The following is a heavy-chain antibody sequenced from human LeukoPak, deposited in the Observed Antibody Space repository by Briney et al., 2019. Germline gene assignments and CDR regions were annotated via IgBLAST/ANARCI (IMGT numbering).Heavy chain of an antibody. CDR3: ARVMGRYATDY. V-gene: IGHV4-61*02. CDR1: GGSISSGSYY. J-gene: IGHJ4*02. CDR2: IYTSGST. Sequence: SETLSLTCTVSGGSISSGSYYWSWIRQPAGKGLEWIGRIYTSGSTNYNPSLKSRITISVDTSKNQFSLKLSSVTAADTAVYYCARVMGRYATDYWGQGTLVTVSS. D-gene: IGHD3-16*01.